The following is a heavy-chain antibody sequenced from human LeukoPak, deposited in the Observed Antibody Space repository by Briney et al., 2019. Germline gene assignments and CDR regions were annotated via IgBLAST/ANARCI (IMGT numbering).Heavy chain of an antibody. CDR3: ARVLRRPGTNWFDP. CDR1: VYTFTGYY. D-gene: IGHD1-1*01. Sequence: GASVTVSFTACVYTFTGYYMHWVRQAPGQGREGMGWINPNSGGTNYAQKFQGRVTMTRDTSISTAYMELSRLRSDDTAVYYCARVLRRPGTNWFDPWGQGTLVTVSS. V-gene: IGHV1-2*02. J-gene: IGHJ5*02. CDR2: INPNSGGT.